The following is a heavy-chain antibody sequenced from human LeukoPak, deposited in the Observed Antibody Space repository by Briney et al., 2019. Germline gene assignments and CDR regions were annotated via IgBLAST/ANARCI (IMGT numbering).Heavy chain of an antibody. CDR2: IRYDGSNK. J-gene: IGHJ6*03. V-gene: IGHV3-30*02. D-gene: IGHD2-21*02. Sequence: GGSLRLSCAASGFTFSSYGMHWVRQAPGKGLEWVAFIRYDGSNKYYADSVKGRFTISRDNSKNTLYLQMNSLRAEDTAVYYCVRGVTASFYYYYYMDVWGKGTTVTISS. CDR1: GFTFSSYG. CDR3: VRGVTASFYYYYYMDV.